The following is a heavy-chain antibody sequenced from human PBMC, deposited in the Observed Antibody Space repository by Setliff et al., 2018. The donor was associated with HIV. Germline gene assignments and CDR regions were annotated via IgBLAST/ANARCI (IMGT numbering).Heavy chain of an antibody. V-gene: IGHV4-39*07. CDR2: TYNSGST. CDR3: ASLLPYSSGWYDFDY. D-gene: IGHD6-13*01. J-gene: IGHJ4*02. CDR1: GASISRSSYY. Sequence: SETLSLTCTVSGASISRSSYYWGWIRQPPGKGLEWIGSTYNSGSTYYNPSLKSRVMISVDTSNNQFSLKVTSVTAADTAVYYCASLLPYSSGWYDFDYWGQGTQVTVSS.